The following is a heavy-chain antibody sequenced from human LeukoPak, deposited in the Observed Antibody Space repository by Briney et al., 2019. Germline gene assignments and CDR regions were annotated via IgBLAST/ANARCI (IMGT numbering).Heavy chain of an antibody. CDR1: GGSISSTSYY. V-gene: IGHV4-39*01. Sequence: SETLSLACTVSGGSISSTSYYWGWIRQPPGKGLEWIGSIYYSGSTSYNPSLRSRVTISVDTSKDQFSLKLSSVAAADTAVYYCARTQYSTSPEGYYYYYMDVWGKGTTLTVSS. CDR3: ARTQYSTSPEGYYYYYMDV. J-gene: IGHJ6*03. D-gene: IGHD6-6*01. CDR2: IYYSGST.